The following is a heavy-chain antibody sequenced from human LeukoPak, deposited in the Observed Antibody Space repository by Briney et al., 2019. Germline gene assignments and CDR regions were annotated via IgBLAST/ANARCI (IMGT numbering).Heavy chain of an antibody. CDR1: GGSISSSSYY. V-gene: IGHV4-39*01. J-gene: IGHJ6*03. CDR2: IYYSGST. CDR3: ARHYSGSYSRYVHYYYYMDV. D-gene: IGHD1-26*01. Sequence: PSETLSLTCTVSGGSISSSSYYWGWIRQPPGKGLEWIGSIYYSGSTYYNPSLKSRVTISVDTSKNQFSLKLSSVTAADTAVYYCARHYSGSYSRYVHYYYYMDVWGKGTTVTISS.